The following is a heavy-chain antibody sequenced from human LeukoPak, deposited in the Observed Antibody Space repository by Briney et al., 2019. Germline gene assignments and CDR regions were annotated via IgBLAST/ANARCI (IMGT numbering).Heavy chain of an antibody. Sequence: PGGSLRLSCEVSGFTFSDYYISWVRQAPGKGLEWISYISSSGYTKYADSVKGRFTISRDNAKNSLYLQMNSLRAEDTAVYYCARINLYFDYWDQGTLVTVSS. CDR1: GFTFSDYY. CDR2: ISSSGYT. V-gene: IGHV3-11*03. CDR3: ARINLYFDY. J-gene: IGHJ4*02.